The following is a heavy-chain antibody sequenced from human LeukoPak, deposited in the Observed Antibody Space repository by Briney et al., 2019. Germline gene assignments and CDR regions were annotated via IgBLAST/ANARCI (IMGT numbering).Heavy chain of an antibody. V-gene: IGHV4-59*08. CDR3: ARGGIAYCGGDCYYYYGMDV. CDR1: GGSISSYY. Sequence: PSETLSLTCTVSGGSISSYYWSWIRQPPGKGLEWIGYIYYSGSTNYNPSLKSRVTIPVDTSKNQFSLKLSSVTAADTAVYYCARGGIAYCGGDCYYYYGMDVWGQGTTVTVSS. J-gene: IGHJ6*02. D-gene: IGHD2-21*02. CDR2: IYYSGST.